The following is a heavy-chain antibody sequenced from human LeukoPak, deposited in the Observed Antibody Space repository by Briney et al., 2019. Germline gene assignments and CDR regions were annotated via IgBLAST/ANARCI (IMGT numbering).Heavy chain of an antibody. CDR1: GYTFTGYY. Sequence: APVKVSCKASGYTFTGYYMHWVRQAPGQGLEWMGWINPNNVDTNNAQKFQGRVTMTRDTSIHTAYMELSRLKSDDTAVYYCARDKASWGIPYWGQGTLVTVSS. J-gene: IGHJ4*02. CDR2: INPNNVDT. D-gene: IGHD3-16*01. V-gene: IGHV1-2*02. CDR3: ARDKASWGIPY.